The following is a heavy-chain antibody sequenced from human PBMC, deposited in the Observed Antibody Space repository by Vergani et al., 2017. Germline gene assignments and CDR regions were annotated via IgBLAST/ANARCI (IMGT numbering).Heavy chain of an antibody. V-gene: IGHV3-30-3*01. CDR2: ISFIGTNE. J-gene: IGHJ4*01. Sequence: QVQLVESGGGVVQPGTSLRLSCVVSGFALNRHAMYWVRQAPGKGLEWVAGISFIGTNEYYPDLVKGRFTISRDIAKNTLYLQMRSLRLEDTGVYHCVRDCGLCAGGRCYTEAWDYWGQGTPVTVSS. D-gene: IGHD2-2*02. CDR3: VRDCGLCAGGRCYTEAWDY. CDR1: GFALNRHA.